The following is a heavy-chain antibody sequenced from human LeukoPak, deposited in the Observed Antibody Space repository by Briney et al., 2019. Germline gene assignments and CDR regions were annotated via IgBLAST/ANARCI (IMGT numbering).Heavy chain of an antibody. CDR3: ARVSGSYTHYFDY. CDR1: RFTHSEYY. Sequence: GGTLRLFCAASRFTHSEYYISCIRQAPGKGLECGSYISSSGSTIYYADSVKGRFTISRDNAKNSLYLQMNGLRAEDTAVYYCARVSGSYTHYFDYWGQGTLVTVSS. J-gene: IGHJ4*02. CDR2: ISSSGSTI. D-gene: IGHD1-26*01. V-gene: IGHV3-11*01.